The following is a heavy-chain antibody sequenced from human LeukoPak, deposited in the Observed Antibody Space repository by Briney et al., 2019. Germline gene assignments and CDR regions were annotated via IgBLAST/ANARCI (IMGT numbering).Heavy chain of an antibody. CDR2: VHPTSGGT. D-gene: IGHD1/OR15-1a*01. Sequence: GASVKVSCKASGYTFTGYYMHWVRQAPGQGLEWMGWVHPTSGGTNYAQKFQGRVTMTRDTSTSVVYMELSRLRSDDTAVYYCARDLTKEFDYWGQGTLVTVSS. J-gene: IGHJ4*02. CDR1: GYTFTGYY. V-gene: IGHV1-2*02. CDR3: ARDLTKEFDY.